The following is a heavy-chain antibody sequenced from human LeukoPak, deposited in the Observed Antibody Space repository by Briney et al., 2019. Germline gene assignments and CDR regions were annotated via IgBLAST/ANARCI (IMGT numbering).Heavy chain of an antibody. CDR3: ARDLLVGAACLDY. Sequence: GRSLRLSCAASGFTFSSYSMNSVRQAPGKGLEWVSSISSSSYIYYADSVKGRFTISRDNAKNSLYLQMNSLRAEDTAVCYCARDLLVGAACLDYWGQGTLVTVSS. CDR1: GFTFSSYS. CDR2: ISSSSYI. D-gene: IGHD1-26*01. V-gene: IGHV3-21*01. J-gene: IGHJ4*02.